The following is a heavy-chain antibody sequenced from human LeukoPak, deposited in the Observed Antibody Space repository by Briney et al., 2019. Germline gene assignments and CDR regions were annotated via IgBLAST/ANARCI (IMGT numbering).Heavy chain of an antibody. J-gene: IGHJ5*02. V-gene: IGHV3-30*02. D-gene: IGHD2-15*01. CDR1: GFTFSDYG. CDR2: IRYDGSNK. Sequence: GGSLRLSCAASGFTFSDYGMSWVRQAPGKGLEWVAFIRYDGSNKYYADSVKGRFTISRDNSKNTLYLQMNSLRAEDTAVYYCARSDYCSGGSCYRRWFDPWGQGTLVTVSS. CDR3: ARSDYCSGGSCYRRWFDP.